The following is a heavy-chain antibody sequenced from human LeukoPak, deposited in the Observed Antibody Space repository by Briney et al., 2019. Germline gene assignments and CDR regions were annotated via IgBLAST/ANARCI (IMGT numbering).Heavy chain of an antibody. V-gene: IGHV3-23*01. J-gene: IGHJ4*02. CDR1: GFTFSSYA. CDR2: ISGSGGST. D-gene: IGHD3-22*01. Sequence: GGSLRLSWAASGFTFSSYAMSWVRQAPGKGLEWVSAISGSGGSTYYADSVKGRFTISRDNSKNTLYLQMNSLRAEDTAVYYCANQYYYDSSGYPLDYWGQGTLVTVSS. CDR3: ANQYYYDSSGYPLDY.